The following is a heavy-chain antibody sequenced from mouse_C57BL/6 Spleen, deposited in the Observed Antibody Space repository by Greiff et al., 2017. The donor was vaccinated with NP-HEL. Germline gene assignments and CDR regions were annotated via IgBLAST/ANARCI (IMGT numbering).Heavy chain of an antibody. CDR1: GFTFSSYG. Sequence: EVQGVESGGDLVKPGGSLKLSCAASGFTFSSYGMSWVRQTPDKRLEWVATISSGGSYTYYPDSVKGRFTISRDNAKNTLYLQMSSLKSEDTAMYYCARQGYSNYVLDYWGQGTTLTVSS. CDR2: ISSGGSYT. V-gene: IGHV5-6*01. D-gene: IGHD2-5*01. CDR3: ARQGYSNYVLDY. J-gene: IGHJ2*01.